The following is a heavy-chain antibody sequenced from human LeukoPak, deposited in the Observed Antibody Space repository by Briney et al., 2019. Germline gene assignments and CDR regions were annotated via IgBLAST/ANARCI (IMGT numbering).Heavy chain of an antibody. D-gene: IGHD4-17*01. V-gene: IGHV3-11*01. J-gene: IGHJ4*02. CDR1: GFTFSDYY. Sequence: GALSLSCAASGFTFSDYYMSWIRQAPGKGLEWVSYISSSGSTIYYADSVKGRFTISRDNAKNSLYLQMNSLRAEDTAVYYCARDKNDYGDYDYWGQGTLVTVSS. CDR2: ISSSGSTI. CDR3: ARDKNDYGDYDY.